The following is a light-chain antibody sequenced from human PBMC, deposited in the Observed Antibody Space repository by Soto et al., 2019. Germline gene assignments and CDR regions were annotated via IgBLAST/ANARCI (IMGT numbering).Light chain of an antibody. V-gene: IGKV3-15*01. J-gene: IGKJ1*01. Sequence: EIVMPQSPATLSVSPGERATLSCRASQSVSSNLAWYQQKPGQAPRLLIYGASTRATDVPARFGGSGSGTEFTLTISSLQSEDFAVYYCQQYNNWPETFGQGTKVDI. CDR1: QSVSSN. CDR3: QQYNNWPET. CDR2: GAS.